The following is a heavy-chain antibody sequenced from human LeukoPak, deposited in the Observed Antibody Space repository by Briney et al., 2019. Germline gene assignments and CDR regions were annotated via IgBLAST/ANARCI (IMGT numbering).Heavy chain of an antibody. V-gene: IGHV4-59*01. J-gene: IGHJ4*02. Sequence: SETLSLTCTVSGGSISSYYWSWIRQPPGKGLEWIGYIYYSGSTNYNPSLKSRVTISVDTSKNQFSLKLSSVTAADTAVYYCARETGEASSSYFDHWGQGTLVTVS. CDR1: GGSISSYY. CDR2: IYYSGST. D-gene: IGHD3-16*01. CDR3: ARETGEASSSYFDH.